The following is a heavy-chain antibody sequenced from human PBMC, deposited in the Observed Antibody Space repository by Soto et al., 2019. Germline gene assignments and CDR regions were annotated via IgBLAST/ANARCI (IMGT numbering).Heavy chain of an antibody. J-gene: IGHJ5*02. CDR1: GDSIGSGDYY. D-gene: IGHD3-10*01. Sequence: QVQLQESGPRLVKPSQTLSLTCTVSGDSIGSGDYYWTWIRQPPGKGLEGIGYIYYIGTTFFNASLERRVNISVDTSKNQFSLRVTSVTAADTAVYYCARGSTYSGFVTWGQGTLITVSS. CDR2: IYYIGTT. V-gene: IGHV4-30-4*01. CDR3: ARGSTYSGFVT.